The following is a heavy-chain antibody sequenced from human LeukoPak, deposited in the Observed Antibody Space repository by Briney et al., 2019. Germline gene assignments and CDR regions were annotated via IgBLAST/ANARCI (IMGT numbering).Heavy chain of an antibody. D-gene: IGHD5-12*01. CDR2: IYYSGST. CDR1: GASISSYF. J-gene: IGHJ6*02. CDR3: ARVAVRGYDFVNHYYYGMDV. V-gene: IGHV4-59*01. Sequence: PSETLSLTCSVSGASISSYFWSWIRQPPGKGLEWIGYIYYSGSTNYNPSLKSRVTISVDTSKKQFSLKVSSVTAADTAVYYCARVAVRGYDFVNHYYYGMDVWGQGTTVTVSS.